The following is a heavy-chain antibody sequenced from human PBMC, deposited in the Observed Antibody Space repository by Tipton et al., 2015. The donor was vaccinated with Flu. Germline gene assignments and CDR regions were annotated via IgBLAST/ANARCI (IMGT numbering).Heavy chain of an antibody. V-gene: IGHV4-4*07. Sequence: TLSLTCNVSSGSLSGYYWSWIRQPAGKGLEWIGRIYTSGNTNYSPSLKSRVTISVDTSKNQFSLKLSSVTAADTAVYYCARGLGVVVAVAFDIWGPRDNDHRLF. CDR1: SGSLSGYY. CDR3: ARGLGVVVAVAFDI. J-gene: IGHJ3*02. D-gene: IGHD2-15*01. CDR2: IYTSGNT.